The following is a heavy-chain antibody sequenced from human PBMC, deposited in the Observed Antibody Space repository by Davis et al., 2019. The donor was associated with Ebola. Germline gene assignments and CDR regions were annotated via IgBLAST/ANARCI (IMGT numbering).Heavy chain of an antibody. Sequence: GGSLRLSCAASGFTFSSYAMTWARQVPGKGLEWVSVIYSGGSTYYADSVKGRFTISRDNAKNSLYLQMNSLRAEDTAVYYCARDLSGASCRGQGTLVTVSS. V-gene: IGHV3-66*01. D-gene: IGHD2-15*01. CDR3: ARDLSGASC. CDR1: GFTFSSYA. CDR2: IYSGGST. J-gene: IGHJ4*02.